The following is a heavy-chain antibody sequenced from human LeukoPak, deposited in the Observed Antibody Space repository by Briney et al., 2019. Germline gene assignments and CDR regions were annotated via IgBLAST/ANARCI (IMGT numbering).Heavy chain of an antibody. D-gene: IGHD6-13*01. CDR1: GYTFTGYY. CDR2: INPNSGGT. Sequence: ASVKVSCKASGYTFTGYYMHWVRQAPGQGLEWMGWINPNSGGTNYAQKFRGRVTMTRDTSISTAYMELSRLRSDDTAVYYCAAGIAAAGPMDVWGKGTTVTVSS. V-gene: IGHV1-2*02. CDR3: AAGIAAAGPMDV. J-gene: IGHJ6*03.